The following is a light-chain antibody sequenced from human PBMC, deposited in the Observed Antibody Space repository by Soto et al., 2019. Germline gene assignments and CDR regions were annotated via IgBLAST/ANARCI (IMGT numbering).Light chain of an antibody. CDR2: AAS. CDR3: QLYGKPPGT. V-gene: IGKV3-20*01. CDR1: QSVRSSY. J-gene: IGKJ4*01. Sequence: EIVLTQSPDTLSLSPGESATLSCRASQSVRSSYLAWYQQTPGQTPRLLIYAASSRATGIPDRFSGSGSGTDFSLTIVRMEGEDVAVYSSQLYGKPPGTFGEGTKVDIK.